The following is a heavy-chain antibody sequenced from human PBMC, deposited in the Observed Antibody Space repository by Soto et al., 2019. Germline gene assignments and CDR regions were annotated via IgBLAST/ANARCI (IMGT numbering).Heavy chain of an antibody. V-gene: IGHV4-39*01. CDR2: IYYSGST. J-gene: IGHJ3*02. Sequence: SETLSLTCTVSGGSISSSSYYWGWIRQPPGRGLEWIGSIYYSGSTYYNPSLKSRVTISVDTSKNQFSLKLSSVTAADTAAYYCARLPRAGGGAFDIWGKGTMVTVSS. CDR1: GGSISSSSYY. D-gene: IGHD3-10*01. CDR3: ARLPRAGGGAFDI.